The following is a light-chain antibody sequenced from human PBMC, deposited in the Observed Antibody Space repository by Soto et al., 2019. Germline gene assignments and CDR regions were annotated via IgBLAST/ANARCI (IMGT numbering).Light chain of an antibody. J-gene: IGKJ2*01. V-gene: IGKV3-15*01. CDR2: GAS. Sequence: EIVMTQSPATLSVSPGERATLSCRASQSVGSGLAWYHQRPGQAPRHVIFGASTRATVIPARFSGSGSGTDFTLTISILQSEDRAVYYCQQYNSCPPHPFGQGTKRESK. CDR1: QSVGSG. CDR3: QQYNSCPPHP.